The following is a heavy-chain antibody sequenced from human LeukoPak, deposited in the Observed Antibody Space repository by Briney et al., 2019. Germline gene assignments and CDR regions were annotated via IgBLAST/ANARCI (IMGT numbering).Heavy chain of an antibody. D-gene: IGHD2-21*01. CDR1: GFTFSSFA. CDR3: AKSVSWYSAWWDS. CDR2: IAGSGGSS. J-gene: IGHJ5*01. Sequence: GGSLRLSCAASGFTFSSFAMSWVRQAPGKGPEWVSTIAGSGGSSHYADSVKGRFTISRDKSKNTLYLQMSSLRVEDTAVYYCAKSVSWYSAWWDSWGQGTLVTVSS. V-gene: IGHV3-23*01.